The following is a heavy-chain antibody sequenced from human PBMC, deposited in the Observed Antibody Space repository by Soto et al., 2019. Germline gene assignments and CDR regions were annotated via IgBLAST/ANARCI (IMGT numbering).Heavy chain of an antibody. V-gene: IGHV4-39*07. D-gene: IGHD6-13*01. CDR1: GGSISSSSYY. CDR3: ARGVGGYSYGYSSSWFDY. CDR2: IYYSGST. J-gene: IGHJ4*02. Sequence: SETLSLTCTVSGGSISSSSYYWGWIRQPPGKGLEWIGSIYYSGSTYYNPSLKSRVTISVDTPKNQFSLKLSSVTAAATAVYYCARGVGGYSYGYSSSWFDYWGQGTLVTVSS.